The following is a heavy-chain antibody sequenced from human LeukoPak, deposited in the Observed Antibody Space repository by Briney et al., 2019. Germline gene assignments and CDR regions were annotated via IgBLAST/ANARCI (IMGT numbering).Heavy chain of an antibody. Sequence: ASVKVSCKASGGTFSSYAISWVRQAPGQGLEWMGRIIPIFGTANYAQKFQGRVTITTDESTSTAYMELSSLRSEDTAVYYCAIDHYDCWSCYQHEFFYFDFWPEGTLVTVST. V-gene: IGHV1-69*05. CDR1: GGTFSSYA. D-gene: IGHD3-3*01. CDR2: IIPIFGTA. CDR3: AIDHYDCWSCYQHEFFYFDF. J-gene: IGHJ4*02.